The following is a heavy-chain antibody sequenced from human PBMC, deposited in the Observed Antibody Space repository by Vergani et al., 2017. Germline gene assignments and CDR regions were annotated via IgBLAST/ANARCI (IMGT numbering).Heavy chain of an antibody. D-gene: IGHD2-21*01. CDR3: ARGALWWLRQIDS. J-gene: IGHJ4*02. Sequence: QVQLQESGPGLVKPSETLSLTCSVSGDSMNTYYWTWIRQPPGKGLEWIGYIYDSGDTKYNPSLKSRVTMSLDTSKNQFSLILYSVTAADTAVYYCARGALWWLRQIDSWGQGTLVTVSS. V-gene: IGHV4-59*01. CDR2: IYDSGDT. CDR1: GDSMNTYY.